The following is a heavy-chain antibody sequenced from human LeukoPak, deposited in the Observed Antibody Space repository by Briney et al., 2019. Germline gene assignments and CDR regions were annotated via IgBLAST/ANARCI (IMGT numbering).Heavy chain of an antibody. V-gene: IGHV3-23*01. CDR2: ISGSGGST. CDR1: GFTFSSYA. J-gene: IGHJ4*02. D-gene: IGHD6-13*01. CDR3: ANLGGLRIAAAGIRDY. Sequence: GGSLRLSCAASGFTFSSYAMHWVRQAPGKGLEWVSAISGSGGSTYYADSVKGRFTISRDNSKNTLYLQMNSLRAEDTAVYYCANLGGLRIAAAGIRDYWGQGTLVTVSS.